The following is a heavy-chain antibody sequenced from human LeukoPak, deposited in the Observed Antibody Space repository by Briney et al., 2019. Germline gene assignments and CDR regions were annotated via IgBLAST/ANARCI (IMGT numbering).Heavy chain of an antibody. J-gene: IGHJ6*04. CDR3: ARGIAAAGTAEGGVSYGMDV. V-gene: IGHV4-34*01. CDR1: GGSFSGYY. Sequence: SETLSLTCAVYGGSFSGYYWSWIRQPPGKGMEWIGEINHSGSTNYHPSLKSRVTISVDTSKNQFSLKLSSVTAADTAVYYCARGIAAAGTAEGGVSYGMDVWGKGTTVTVSS. D-gene: IGHD6-13*01. CDR2: INHSGST.